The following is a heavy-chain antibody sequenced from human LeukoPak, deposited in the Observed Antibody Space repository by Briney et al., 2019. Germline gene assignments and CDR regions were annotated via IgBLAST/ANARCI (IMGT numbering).Heavy chain of an antibody. V-gene: IGHV4-4*07. Sequence: SETLSLTCSVSGGFISSYYWTWIRQPAGKGLEWIGRIYTSGSTNYNPSLKSRVTMSLDTSKNQFSLKLSSVTAADTAVYYCARGGDYHPYDYWGQGTLVTVSS. CDR2: IYTSGST. CDR1: GGFISSYY. D-gene: IGHD4-17*01. CDR3: ARGGDYHPYDY. J-gene: IGHJ4*02.